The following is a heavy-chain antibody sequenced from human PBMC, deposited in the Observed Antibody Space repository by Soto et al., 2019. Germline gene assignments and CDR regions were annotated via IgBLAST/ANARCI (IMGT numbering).Heavy chain of an antibody. J-gene: IGHJ6*02. V-gene: IGHV1-18*04. D-gene: IGHD3-10*01. CDR3: AGPDFYGSGSYYRRGYYYYGMDV. CDR2: ISAYNGNT. CDR1: GYTFTSYG. Sequence: ASVKISCKASGYTFTSYGISWVRQAPGQGLEWMGWISAYNGNTNYAQKLQGRVTMTTDTSTSTAYMELRSLRSDDTAVYYCAGPDFYGSGSYYRRGYYYYGMDVWGQGTTVTVSS.